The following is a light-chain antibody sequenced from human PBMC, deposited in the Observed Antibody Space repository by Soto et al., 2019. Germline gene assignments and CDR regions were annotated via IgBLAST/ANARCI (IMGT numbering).Light chain of an antibody. Sequence: IQMTQSPSSLSASVGDRVTITCRASQRISNYLNWYQQKPGKAPKLLIYAASNLQSGVPSRFSGSGSGTDFTLTISHLQPEDFATYYCQQTYSTPFTFGPGTKVDIK. CDR3: QQTYSTPFT. J-gene: IGKJ3*01. CDR2: AAS. V-gene: IGKV1-39*01. CDR1: QRISNY.